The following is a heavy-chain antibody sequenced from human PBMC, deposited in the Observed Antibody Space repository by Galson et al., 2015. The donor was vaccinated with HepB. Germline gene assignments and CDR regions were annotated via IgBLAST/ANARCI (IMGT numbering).Heavy chain of an antibody. D-gene: IGHD1/OR15-1a*01. CDR1: GFTFTSSA. CDR2: IAVGSGNT. J-gene: IGHJ4*02. V-gene: IGHV1-58*01. CDR3: AVEWDNEGLGY. Sequence: SVKVSCKASGFTFTSSAVQWVRQARGQRLEWIGWIAVGSGNTNFAQKFQERVTITRDMSTSTAYMELSSLRSEDTAVYYCAVEWDNEGLGYWGQGTLVTVSS.